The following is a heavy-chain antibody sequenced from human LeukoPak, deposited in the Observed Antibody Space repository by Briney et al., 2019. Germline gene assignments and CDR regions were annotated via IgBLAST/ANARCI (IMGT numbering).Heavy chain of an antibody. CDR1: GGSISGYY. Sequence: PSETLSLTCTVSGGSISGYYWSWIRQPPGEGLEWIGYISASGTTNYNPSLKSRVTMSVDTSKNQCSLKVRSLTAADTAAYYCARLPNDAFDVWGQGTMVTVSS. CDR2: ISASGTT. J-gene: IGHJ3*01. CDR3: ARLPNDAFDV. V-gene: IGHV4-4*09.